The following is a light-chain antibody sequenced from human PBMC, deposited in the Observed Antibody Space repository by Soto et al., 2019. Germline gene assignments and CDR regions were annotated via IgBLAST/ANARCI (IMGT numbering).Light chain of an antibody. CDR2: GAS. J-gene: IGKJ2*01. V-gene: IGKV3-20*01. CDR3: QQYGSSPPYT. CDR1: QSVSSSY. Sequence: EIVLTQSPGILSLSPGERATLSCRASQSVSSSYLAWYQQKPGQAPRLLIYGASNRATGIPDRFSASGSKTNFTFTISRLEPEEFAVYYCQQYGSSPPYTFGQGTKLEIK.